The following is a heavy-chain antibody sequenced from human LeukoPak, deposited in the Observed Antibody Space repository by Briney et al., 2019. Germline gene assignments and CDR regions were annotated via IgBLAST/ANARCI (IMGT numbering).Heavy chain of an antibody. CDR3: ARERRSGTDYFDY. Sequence: GGSLRLSCAASGFTFSSYGMHWVRQAPGKGLEWVAVIWYDGSNKYYADSVKGRFTISRDSSKNTLFLQMNSLRAEDTAMYYCARERRSGTDYFDYWGQGTLVTVSS. D-gene: IGHD1-26*01. CDR2: IWYDGSNK. CDR1: GFTFSSYG. J-gene: IGHJ4*02. V-gene: IGHV3-33*01.